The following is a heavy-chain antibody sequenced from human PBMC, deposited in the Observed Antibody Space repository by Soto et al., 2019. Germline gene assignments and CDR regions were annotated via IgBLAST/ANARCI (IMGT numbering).Heavy chain of an antibody. Sequence: GASVKVSCKASGYTFTNFGNSWVRQAPGQGLEWMGWISAYNGNTNYADSVKGRFTISRDNSKNTLYLQMNSLRAEDTAVYYCARDGAYSSSPDYWGQGTLVTVSS. V-gene: IGHV1-18*01. D-gene: IGHD6-13*01. J-gene: IGHJ4*02. CDR2: ISAYNGNT. CDR3: ARDGAYSSSPDY. CDR1: GYTFTNFG.